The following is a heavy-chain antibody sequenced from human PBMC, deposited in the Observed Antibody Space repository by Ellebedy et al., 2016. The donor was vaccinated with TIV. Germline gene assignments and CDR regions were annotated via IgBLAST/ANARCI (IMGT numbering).Heavy chain of an antibody. Sequence: PGGSLRLSCAASGFTFSSYAMSWVRQAPGKGLEWVSGISGSGGSTYYADSVKGRFTISRDNSKNTLYVQMNSLRAEDTALYYCAKGTYANYFDYWGQGTLVTVSS. D-gene: IGHD3-16*01. J-gene: IGHJ4*02. CDR1: GFTFSSYA. CDR2: ISGSGGST. CDR3: AKGTYANYFDY. V-gene: IGHV3-23*01.